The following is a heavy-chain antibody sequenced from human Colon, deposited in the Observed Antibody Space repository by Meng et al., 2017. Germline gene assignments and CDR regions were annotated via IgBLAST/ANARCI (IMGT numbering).Heavy chain of an antibody. J-gene: IGHJ5*02. CDR3: ARVNGDFDEAWFDP. Sequence: ELCHGLVRPSALLSPTFTVSGAAVSSDSHYWSWIRHSPGQGLEWIGFIYYTGNTNYNPSLASRVSMSLDTSKNHFSLHLTSVTAADTAIYYCARVNGDFDEAWFDPWGQGTLVTVSS. CDR2: IYYTGNT. CDR1: GAAVSSDSHY. D-gene: IGHD4-17*01. V-gene: IGHV4-61*03.